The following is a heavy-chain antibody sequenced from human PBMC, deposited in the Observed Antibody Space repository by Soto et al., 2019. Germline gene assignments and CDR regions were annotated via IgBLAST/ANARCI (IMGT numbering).Heavy chain of an antibody. V-gene: IGHV1-2*02. CDR1: GYTFTGYY. Sequence: QVQLVQSGAEVKKPGASVKVSCKASGYTFTGYYMHWVRQAPGQGLESMGWINPNSGGTNYAQKFQGRVTMTRDTSISTAYMELSRLRSDDTAVYYCARVSSGPNYYYGMDVWGQGTTVTVSS. D-gene: IGHD6-19*01. CDR3: ARVSSGPNYYYGMDV. CDR2: INPNSGGT. J-gene: IGHJ6*02.